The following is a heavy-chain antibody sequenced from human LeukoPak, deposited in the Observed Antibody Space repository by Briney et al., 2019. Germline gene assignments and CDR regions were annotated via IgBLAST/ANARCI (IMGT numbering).Heavy chain of an antibody. J-gene: IGHJ6*02. D-gene: IGHD4-23*01. Sequence: GSAVTVSCMPSGGTFNSYALSWVRQAPGQGLEWVGRIIPILGVANSAQKLQGTGPLTADKAPSTAYMELRSLRPEGPAPYFLSREGATVENYYYGMDVWGQGTTVTVSS. CDR2: IIPILGVA. V-gene: IGHV1-69*04. CDR3: SREGATVENYYYGMDV. CDR1: GGTFNSYA.